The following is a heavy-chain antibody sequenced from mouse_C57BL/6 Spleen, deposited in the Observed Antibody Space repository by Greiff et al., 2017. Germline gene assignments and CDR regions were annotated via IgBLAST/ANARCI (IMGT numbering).Heavy chain of an antibody. CDR3: ARSRGLYAMDY. CDR2: IYPGDGDT. CDR1: GYAFSSSW. J-gene: IGHJ4*01. V-gene: IGHV1-82*01. Sequence: VQVVESGPELVKPGASVKISCKASGYAFSSSWMNWVKQRPGKGLEWIGRIYPGDGDTNYNGKFKGKATLTADKSSSTAYMQLSSLTSEDSAVYFCARSRGLYAMDYWGQGTSVTVSS. D-gene: IGHD3-1*01.